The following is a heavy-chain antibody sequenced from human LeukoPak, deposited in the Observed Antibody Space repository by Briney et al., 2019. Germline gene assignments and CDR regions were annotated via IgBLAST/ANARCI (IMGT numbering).Heavy chain of an antibody. D-gene: IGHD5-24*01. V-gene: IGHV4-59*08. Sequence: SETLSLTCTVSGDSFSYFYWSWIRQPPGKGLEWIGYIYNSGSTSYNPSLRSRVTISLDTSKNQLSVKLYSVTAADTAMYFCARPAGWLPRYYFEYWGQGTLVTVSS. CDR2: IYNSGST. J-gene: IGHJ4*02. CDR1: GDSFSYFY. CDR3: ARPAGWLPRYYFEY.